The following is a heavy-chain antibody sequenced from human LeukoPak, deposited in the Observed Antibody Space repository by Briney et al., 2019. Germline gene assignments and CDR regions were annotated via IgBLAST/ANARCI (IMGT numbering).Heavy chain of an antibody. CDR2: INHSGST. CDR1: GGSFSGYY. CDR3: ARAGIYYDILTGQRGNWFDP. D-gene: IGHD3-9*01. V-gene: IGHV4-34*01. J-gene: IGHJ5*02. Sequence: PSETLSLTCAVYGGSFSGYYWSWIRQPPGKGLEWIGEINHSGSTNYNPSLKSRVTISVDTSKNQFSLKLSSVTAADTAVYYCARAGIYYDILTGQRGNWFDPWGQGTLVTVSS.